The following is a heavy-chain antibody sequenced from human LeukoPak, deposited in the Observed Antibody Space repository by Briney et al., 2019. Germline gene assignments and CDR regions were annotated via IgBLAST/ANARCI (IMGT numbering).Heavy chain of an antibody. CDR2: IHTSGNT. CDR3: ARLVVTSILDWFDP. Sequence: SETLSLSCTVSGGSISSYYWSWIRQPPGKGLEWIGCIHTSGNTNSNPSLKSRVTISVDTSKNQFSLKLSSVTAADTAVYYCARLVVTSILDWFDPWGRGTLVTVSS. V-gene: IGHV4-4*09. J-gene: IGHJ5*02. D-gene: IGHD2-21*02. CDR1: GGSISSYY.